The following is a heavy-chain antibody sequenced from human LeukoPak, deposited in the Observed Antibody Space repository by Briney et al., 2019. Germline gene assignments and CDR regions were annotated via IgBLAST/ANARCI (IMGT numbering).Heavy chain of an antibody. Sequence: PSETLSLTCAVYGGSFSGYYWSWIRQPPGKGLEWIGEINHSGSTNYNPSLKSRVTISVDTSKNQFSLKLSSVTAADTAVYYCASLPPSEGDGDYWGQGTLVTVSS. CDR3: ASLPPSEGDGDY. CDR2: INHSGST. CDR1: GGSFSGYY. J-gene: IGHJ4*02. V-gene: IGHV4-34*01. D-gene: IGHD2-21*02.